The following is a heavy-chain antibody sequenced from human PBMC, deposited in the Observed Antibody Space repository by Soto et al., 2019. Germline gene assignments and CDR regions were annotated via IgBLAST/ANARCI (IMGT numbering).Heavy chain of an antibody. Sequence: PGGSLKISSAASRFTFISYWMSWVRKAPGKGLEWVANIKQDGSEKYYVDSVKGRFTISRDNAKNSLYLQMNSLRAEDTAVYYCARGGIAARRYYGMDVWGQGTTVPVSS. V-gene: IGHV3-7*03. D-gene: IGHD6-6*01. CDR2: IKQDGSEK. CDR3: ARGGIAARRYYGMDV. CDR1: RFTFISYW. J-gene: IGHJ6*02.